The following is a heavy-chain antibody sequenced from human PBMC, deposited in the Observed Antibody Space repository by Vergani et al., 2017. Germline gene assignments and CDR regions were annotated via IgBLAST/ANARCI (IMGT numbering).Heavy chain of an antibody. Sequence: QVQLQQWGAGLLKPSETLSLTCAVYGGSFSGYYWSWIRQPPGKGLEWIGEINHSGSTNYNPSLKSRVTISVETSKNAFSLKLSFVTAADTAVYHCARGRGERCTNGVCYYYYYYMDVWGKGTTVTVSS. D-gene: IGHD2-8*01. CDR3: ARGRGERCTNGVCYYYYYYMDV. CDR2: INHSGST. CDR1: GGSFSGYY. V-gene: IGHV4-34*01. J-gene: IGHJ6*03.